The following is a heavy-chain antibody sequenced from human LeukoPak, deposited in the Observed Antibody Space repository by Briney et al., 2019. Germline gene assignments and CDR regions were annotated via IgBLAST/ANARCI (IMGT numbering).Heavy chain of an antibody. CDR1: GFTVSSNY. V-gene: IGHV3-66*02. Sequence: GGSLRLSCAASGFTVSSNYMSWVRLAPGKGLEWVSVIYSGGSTYYADSVKGRFTISRDNSKNTLYLQMNSLRAEDTAVYYCARDLEGPFDYWGQGTLVTVSS. CDR3: ARDLEGPFDY. J-gene: IGHJ4*02. CDR2: IYSGGST.